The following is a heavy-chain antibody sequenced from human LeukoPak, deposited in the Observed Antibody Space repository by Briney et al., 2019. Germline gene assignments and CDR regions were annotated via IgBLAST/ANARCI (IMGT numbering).Heavy chain of an antibody. CDR2: IYHSGTT. CDR1: GYSISISYY. D-gene: IGHD1-14*01. V-gene: IGHV4-38-2*02. J-gene: IGHJ6*03. CDR3: ARAHRVFVTSYNRYYYHMDV. Sequence: PSETLSLTCTVSGYSISISYYWGWIRQPPGKGLEWIGSIYHSGTTYHNPSLKSRTTISVDTSRNQFYLKLRSVTAADTAVYFCARAHRVFVTSYNRYYYHMDVWGKGTTVTISS.